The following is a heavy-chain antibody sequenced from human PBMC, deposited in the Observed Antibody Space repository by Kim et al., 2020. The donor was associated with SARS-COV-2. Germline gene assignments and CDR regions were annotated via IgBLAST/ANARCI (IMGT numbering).Heavy chain of an antibody. CDR2: ISYDGNNK. CDR1: GFTFSSYG. CDR3: AKDLAGVQLWLSGFDP. J-gene: IGHJ5*02. Sequence: GGSLRLSCAASGFTFSSYGMHWVRQAPGKGLEWVAVISYDGNNKFYADSVKGRFTISRDNSKNTLYLQMNSLRAEDTAVYYCAKDLAGVQLWLSGFDPWGQGTLVTVSS. D-gene: IGHD5-18*01. V-gene: IGHV3-30*18.